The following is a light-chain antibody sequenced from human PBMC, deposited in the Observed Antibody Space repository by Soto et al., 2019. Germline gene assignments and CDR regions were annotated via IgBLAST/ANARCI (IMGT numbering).Light chain of an antibody. V-gene: IGLV2-14*01. CDR2: DVT. CDR1: SSDIGAYNY. J-gene: IGLJ2*01. Sequence: QSVLTQPASVSGSPGQSITISCTGASSDIGAYNYVSWYQQYPGKAPKLMIYDVTNRPSGVSYRFSGSKSGNTASLTISGLQAEDEADYYCSSYTISTTLVFGGGTKVTVL. CDR3: SSYTISTTLV.